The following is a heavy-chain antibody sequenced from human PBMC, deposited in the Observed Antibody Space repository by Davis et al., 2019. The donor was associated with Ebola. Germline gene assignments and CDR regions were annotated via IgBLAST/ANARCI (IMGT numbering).Heavy chain of an antibody. CDR3: AASVRAVAGDY. CDR2: INPSGGST. V-gene: IGHV1-46*01. D-gene: IGHD6-19*01. Sequence: AASVKVSCKASGYTFTSYYMHWVRQAPGQGLEWMGIINPSGGSTSYAQKFQGRVTMTRDTSTSTVYMELSSLRSEDTAVYYCAASVRAVAGDYWGQGTLVTVSS. J-gene: IGHJ4*02. CDR1: GYTFTSYY.